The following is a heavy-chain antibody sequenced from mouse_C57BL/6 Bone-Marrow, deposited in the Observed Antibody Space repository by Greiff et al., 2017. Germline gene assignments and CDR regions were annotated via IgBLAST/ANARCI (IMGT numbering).Heavy chain of an antibody. V-gene: IGHV1-81*01. J-gene: IGHJ4*01. CDR3: ARYGTSRAMDD. CDR2: IYPRSGNT. D-gene: IGHD1-1*01. Sequence: VQLQQSGAELARPGASVKLSCKASGYTFTSYGISWVKQRTGQGLEWIGEIYPRSGNTYSNEKFKGKATLTADKSSSTAYMEIRSLTSEDSAVYFFARYGTSRAMDDWGQGTSVTVSS. CDR1: GYTFTSYG.